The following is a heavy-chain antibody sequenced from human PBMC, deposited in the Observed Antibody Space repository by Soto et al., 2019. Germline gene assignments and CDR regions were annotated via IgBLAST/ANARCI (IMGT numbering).Heavy chain of an antibody. V-gene: IGHV1-3*01. Sequence: GASVKVSCKASGYTFTSYAMHWVRQAHGQRLEWMGWINAGNGNTKYSQKFQGRVTITRDTSASTAYMELSSLRSEDTAVYYCARVHAYYDSRSLDYWGQGTLVTVSS. CDR3: ARVHAYYDSRSLDY. J-gene: IGHJ4*02. CDR1: GYTFTSYA. CDR2: INAGNGNT. D-gene: IGHD3-22*01.